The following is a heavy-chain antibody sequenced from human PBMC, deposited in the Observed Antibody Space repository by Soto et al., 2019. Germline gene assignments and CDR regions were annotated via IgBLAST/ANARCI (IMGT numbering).Heavy chain of an antibody. CDR1: GLTFSDRY. Sequence: GESLKISCAASGLTFSDRYMDWVRQAPGKGLEWVGRIRKKTNSYTTEYAASVKGRFIISRDDSTNSLYLQMSSLKTEDTAVYYCTTVTTVDYYFDYWGQGTLVTVSS. CDR3: TTVTTVDYYFDY. D-gene: IGHD4-17*01. CDR2: IRKKTNSYTT. V-gene: IGHV3-72*01. J-gene: IGHJ4*02.